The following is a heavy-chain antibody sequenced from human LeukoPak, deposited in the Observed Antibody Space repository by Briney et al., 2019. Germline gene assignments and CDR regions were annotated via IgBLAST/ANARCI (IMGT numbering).Heavy chain of an antibody. D-gene: IGHD3-10*01. J-gene: IGHJ4*02. V-gene: IGHV3-48*03. CDR3: ARNGWFVLDY. CDR2: ISSSGSTI. CDR1: GFTFNSYE. Sequence: PGGSLRLSCAASGFTFNSYEMNWVRQAPGKGLEWVSYISSSGSTIYYADSVKGRFTIPRDNAKNSLYLQMNSLRAEDTAVYYCARNGWFVLDYWGQGTLVTVSS.